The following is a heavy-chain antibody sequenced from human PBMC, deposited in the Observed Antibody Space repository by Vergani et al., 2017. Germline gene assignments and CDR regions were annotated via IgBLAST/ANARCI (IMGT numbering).Heavy chain of an antibody. CDR2: ISSSGSTI. V-gene: IGHV3-11*01. CDR3: ARGLSRKGYWDYYYYYGMDV. CDR1: GFTFSDYY. Sequence: QVQLVESGGGLVKPGGSLRLSCAASGFTFSDYYMSWIRQAPGKGLEWVSYISSSGSTIYYADSVKGRFTISRDNAKNSLYLQMNRLRAEDTAVYYCARGLSRKGYWDYYYYYGMDVWGQGTTVTVSS. D-gene: IGHD1-26*01. J-gene: IGHJ6*02.